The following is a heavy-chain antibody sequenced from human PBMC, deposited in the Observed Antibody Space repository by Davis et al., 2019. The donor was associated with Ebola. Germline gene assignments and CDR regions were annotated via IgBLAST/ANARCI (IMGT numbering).Heavy chain of an antibody. CDR1: GYSFTSYW. V-gene: IGHV5-51*01. J-gene: IGHJ3*02. Sequence: KVSCKGSGYSFTSYWIGWVRQMPGKGLEWMGIIYTGDSDTRYSPSFRGQVTISADKSTRTAYLQWGSLRASDTAMYYCASLRRTITGMDDGFDIWGQGTMVTVSP. CDR3: ASLRRTITGMDDGFDI. D-gene: IGHD1-20*01. CDR2: IYTGDSDT.